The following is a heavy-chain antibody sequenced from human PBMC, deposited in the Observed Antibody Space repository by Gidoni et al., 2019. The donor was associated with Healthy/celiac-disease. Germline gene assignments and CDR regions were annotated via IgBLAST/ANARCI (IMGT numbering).Heavy chain of an antibody. CDR2: ISSSSSTI. Sequence: EVQLVVSGGGLVQPGGSLRLSCAASGSTCRSSRSNWVRQAPGKGLAWLSYISSSSSTIYYADSVKGRFPISSDNAKNSLYLQMNSLRDEDTAVYYCARDYYSDFWSGYFEINWFAPWGQGTLVTVSS. J-gene: IGHJ5*02. D-gene: IGHD3-3*01. V-gene: IGHV3-48*02. CDR1: GSTCRSSR. CDR3: ARDYYSDFWSGYFEINWFAP.